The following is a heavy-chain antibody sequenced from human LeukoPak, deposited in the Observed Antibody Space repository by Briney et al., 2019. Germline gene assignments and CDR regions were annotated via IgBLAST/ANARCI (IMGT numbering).Heavy chain of an antibody. V-gene: IGHV3-23*01. Sequence: GGSLRLSCAASGFTFSSYAMSWVRQAPGKGLEWVSAISGSGGSTYYADSVKGRFTISRDNSKNTLYLQMNSLRAEDTAVYYCARYCSSTSCSPYGMDVWGKGTTVTVSS. CDR3: ARYCSSTSCSPYGMDV. CDR1: GFTFSSYA. J-gene: IGHJ6*04. CDR2: ISGSGGST. D-gene: IGHD2-2*01.